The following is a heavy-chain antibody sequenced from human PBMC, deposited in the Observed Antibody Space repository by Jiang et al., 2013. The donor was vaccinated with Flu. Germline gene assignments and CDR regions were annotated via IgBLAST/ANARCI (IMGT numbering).Heavy chain of an antibody. D-gene: IGHD6-19*01. CDR3: ARSVAGTIHLFDY. V-gene: IGHV1-3*01. CDR1: GYTFTSYA. CDR2: INAGNGNT. Sequence: GAEVKKPGASVKVSCKASGYTFTSYAMHWVRQAPGQRLEWMGWINAGNGNTKYSQKFQGRVTITRDTSASTAYMELSSLRSEDTAVYYCARSVAGTIHLFDYWGQGTLVTVSS. J-gene: IGHJ4*02.